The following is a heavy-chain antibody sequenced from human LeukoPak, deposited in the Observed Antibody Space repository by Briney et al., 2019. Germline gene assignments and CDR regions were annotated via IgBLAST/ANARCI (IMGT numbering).Heavy chain of an antibody. J-gene: IGHJ6*02. CDR3: ARDPVYYGMDV. V-gene: IGHV1-8*01. CDR1: GYTFTSYD. CDR2: MNPNSGNT. Sequence: ASVKVSCKASGYTFTSYDINWVRQATGQGLEWMGWMNPNSGNTGYPQKFQGRVTMTRNTSISTAYMELSSLRSEDTAVYYCARDPVYYGMDVWGQGTTVTVSS.